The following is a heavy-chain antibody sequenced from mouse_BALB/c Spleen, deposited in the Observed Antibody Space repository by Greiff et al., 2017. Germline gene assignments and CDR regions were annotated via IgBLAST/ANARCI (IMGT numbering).Heavy chain of an antibody. D-gene: IGHD1-1*01. CDR2: IDPSDSET. CDR3: ARGDYYYGSSSYYAMDY. J-gene: IGHJ4*01. Sequence: QVQLKQPGAELVKPGAPVKLSCKASGYTFTSYWMNWVKQRPGRGLEWIGRIDPSDSETHYNQKFKDKATLTVDKSTSTAYIQLSSLTSEDSAVYYCARGDYYYGSSSYYAMDYWGQGTSVTVSS. V-gene: IGHV1-69*02. CDR1: GYTFTSYW.